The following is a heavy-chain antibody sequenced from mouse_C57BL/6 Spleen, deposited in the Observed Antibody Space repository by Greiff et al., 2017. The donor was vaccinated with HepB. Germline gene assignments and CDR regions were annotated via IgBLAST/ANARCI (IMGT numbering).Heavy chain of an antibody. CDR3: ARSGRVYAMDY. Sequence: QVQLKQSGPELVKPGASVKISCKASGYALSSSWMNWVKQRPGKGLEWIGRIYPGDGDTNYDGKFKGKATLTADKSSSKSYMQLSSLTSEDSAVYFCARSGRVYAMDYWGQGTSVTVSS. D-gene: IGHD4-1*01. CDR1: GYALSSSW. CDR2: IYPGDGDT. J-gene: IGHJ4*01. V-gene: IGHV1-82*01.